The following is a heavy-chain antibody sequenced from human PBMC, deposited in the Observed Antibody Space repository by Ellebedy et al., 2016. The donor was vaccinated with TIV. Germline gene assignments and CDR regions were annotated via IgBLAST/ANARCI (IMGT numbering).Heavy chain of an antibody. Sequence: GGSLRLXXAASGFTLSANAMSWVRQAPGKGLEWVSAINGGNDDTHYPDSARGRFTISRDNSRNTLSLQMNSLRAEDSAVYYCAKDVLRWAFDVWGQGTMVTVSS. D-gene: IGHD4-23*01. V-gene: IGHV3-23*01. CDR3: AKDVLRWAFDV. CDR2: INGGNDDT. CDR1: GFTLSANA. J-gene: IGHJ3*01.